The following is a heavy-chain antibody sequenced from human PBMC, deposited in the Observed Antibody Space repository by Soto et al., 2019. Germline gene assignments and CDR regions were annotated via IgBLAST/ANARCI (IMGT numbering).Heavy chain of an antibody. D-gene: IGHD3-3*01. J-gene: IGHJ6*02. V-gene: IGHV4-34*01. CDR1: GGSFSGYY. Sequence: SETLSLTCAVYGGSFSGYYWSWIRQPPGKGLEWIGEINHSGSTNYNPSLKSRVTISVDTSKNQFSLKLSSVTAADTAVYYCARGSGVFWSGYPYYYYGMDVWGQGTTVTVSS. CDR2: INHSGST. CDR3: ARGSGVFWSGYPYYYYGMDV.